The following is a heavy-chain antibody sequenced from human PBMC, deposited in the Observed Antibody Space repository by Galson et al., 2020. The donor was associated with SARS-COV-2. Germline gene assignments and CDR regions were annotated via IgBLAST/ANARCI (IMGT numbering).Heavy chain of an antibody. V-gene: IGHV1-8*01. J-gene: IGHJ5*02. CDR3: ARSYDDFATSFDP. CDR1: GYTFTSYE. D-gene: IGHD4-17*01. Sequence: ASVKVSCKASGYTFTSYEINWVRQAPGQGLEWMGWMNPHSGNTGYAQKFQGRVTMTRTTSISTAYMELNSLTSEDTAVYYCARSYDDFATSFDPWGQGTLVTVSS. CDR2: MNPHSGNT.